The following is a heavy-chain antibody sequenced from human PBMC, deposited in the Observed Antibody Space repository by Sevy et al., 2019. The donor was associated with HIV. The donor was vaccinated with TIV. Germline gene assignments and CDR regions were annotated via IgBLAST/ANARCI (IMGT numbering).Heavy chain of an antibody. D-gene: IGHD5-12*01. V-gene: IGHV3-43*01. J-gene: IGHJ6*02. Sequence: GSLRLSCAASGFTFDDYTMHWVRQAPGKGLEWVSLISWDGGSTYYADSVKGRFTISRDNSKNSLYLQMNSLRTEDTALYYCAKDIVYSGYDSGYYYYGMDVWGQGTTVTVSS. CDR1: GFTFDDYT. CDR3: AKDIVYSGYDSGYYYYGMDV. CDR2: ISWDGGST.